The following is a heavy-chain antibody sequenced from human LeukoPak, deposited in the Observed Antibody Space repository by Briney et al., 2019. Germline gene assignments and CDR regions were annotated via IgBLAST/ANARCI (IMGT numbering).Heavy chain of an antibody. D-gene: IGHD2-8*02. CDR1: GGSISHYY. CDR3: ASDSGGRRDAFNI. Sequence: SETLSLTCTVSGGSISHYYWTWIRQPPGKGLEWIGYIYYSDVANYNPSLKSRVSISVDTSKNQFSLKLTSVTAADTAVYYCASDSGGRRDAFNIWGQGTMVTASS. J-gene: IGHJ3*02. CDR2: IYYSDVA. V-gene: IGHV4-59*01.